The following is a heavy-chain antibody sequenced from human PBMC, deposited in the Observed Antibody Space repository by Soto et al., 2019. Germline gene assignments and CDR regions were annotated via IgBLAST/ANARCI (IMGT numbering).Heavy chain of an antibody. D-gene: IGHD3-22*01. CDR3: ARGTYYYDRSGYYTYYYYYGMDV. J-gene: IGHJ6*02. CDR1: GGSISSYY. Sequence: PSETLSLTCTVSGGSISSYYWSWIRQPPGKGLEWIGYIYYSGSTNYNPSLKSRVTISVDTSKNQFSLKLSSVTAADTAVYYCARGTYYYDRSGYYTYYYYYGMDVWGQGTTVTVSS. V-gene: IGHV4-59*01. CDR2: IYYSGST.